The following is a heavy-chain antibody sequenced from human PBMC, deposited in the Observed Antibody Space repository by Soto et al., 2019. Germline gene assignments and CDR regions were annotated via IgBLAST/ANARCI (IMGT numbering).Heavy chain of an antibody. V-gene: IGHV3-33*01. D-gene: IGHD5-12*01. Sequence: QVQLVESGGGVVQPGTSLRLSCVASGFTFSASGMHWVRQTPGKGLEWVAIIWFDGSKQYYADSVKGRFTVSRDNLGSTLFLQMNDRRTEYTSMYYCARDLNTGYVGDYWGQGALVVVSS. CDR1: GFTFSASG. CDR3: ARDLNTGYVGDY. CDR2: IWFDGSKQ. J-gene: IGHJ4*02.